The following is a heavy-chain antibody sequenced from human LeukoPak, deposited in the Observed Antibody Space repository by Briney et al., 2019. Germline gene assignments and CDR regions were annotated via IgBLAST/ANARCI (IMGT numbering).Heavy chain of an antibody. J-gene: IGHJ3*02. CDR2: IGTAGDT. Sequence: GGSLRLSCAASGFTFSSYDMHWVRHATGKGLEWVSAIGTAGDTYYPGSVKGRFTISRENAKNSLYLQMNSLRAGDTAVYYCARAGYSYGYKGGDAFDIWGQGTMVTVSS. D-gene: IGHD5-18*01. CDR1: GFTFSSYD. CDR3: ARAGYSYGYKGGDAFDI. V-gene: IGHV3-13*01.